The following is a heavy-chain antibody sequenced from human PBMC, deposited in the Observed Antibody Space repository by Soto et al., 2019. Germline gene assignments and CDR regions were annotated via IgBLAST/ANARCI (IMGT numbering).Heavy chain of an antibody. CDR2: IKEDGSEK. V-gene: IGHV3-7*01. D-gene: IGHD3-22*01. CDR3: GPHSRSRPLC. J-gene: IGHJ1*01. CDR1: GFTFSSYW. Sequence: EVQVVESGGGLVQPGGSLRLSCAASGFTFSSYWMSWVRQAPGKGLEWVANIKEDGSEKSYVDSVKGRFTISRDNAKNSLFLQMTSLRVEDTAVYYCGPHSRSRPLCWGQGTMVTVSS.